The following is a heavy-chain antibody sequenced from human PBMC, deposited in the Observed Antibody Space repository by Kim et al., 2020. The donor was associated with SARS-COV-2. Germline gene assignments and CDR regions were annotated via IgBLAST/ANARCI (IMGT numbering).Heavy chain of an antibody. V-gene: IGHV3-53*01. CDR3: ASRGG. J-gene: IGHJ4*02. CDR2: IYSGGST. Sequence: IYSGGSTDYADSVKGRFTISRDSSNNMLYLQMNSLRAEDSAVYYGASRGGWGQGTLVTVSS. D-gene: IGHD3-16*01.